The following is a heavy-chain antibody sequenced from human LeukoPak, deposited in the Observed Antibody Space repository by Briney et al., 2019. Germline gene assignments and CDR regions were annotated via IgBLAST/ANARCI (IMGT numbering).Heavy chain of an antibody. CDR3: ARDGLGYCSSTSCRPFDY. D-gene: IGHD2-2*01. V-gene: IGHV3-48*01. CDR1: GFTFSSYS. J-gene: IGHJ4*02. Sequence: GGSLRLSCAASGFTFSSYSMNWVRQAAGKGLEWVSYISSSSSTIYYADSVKSRFTISRDNAKNSLYLQMNSLRAEDTAVYYCARDGLGYCSSTSCRPFDYWGQGTLVTVSS. CDR2: ISSSSSTI.